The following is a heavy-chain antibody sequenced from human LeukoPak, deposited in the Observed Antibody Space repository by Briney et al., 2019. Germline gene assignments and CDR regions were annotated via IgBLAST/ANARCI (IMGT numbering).Heavy chain of an antibody. Sequence: GGSLRLSCAASGFTFSSYGMHWVRQAPGKGLEWVAVIWYDGSNKYYADSVKGRFTIPRDNSKNTLYLQMNSLRADDTSVYYCAREWDGDPGIAAAGVYYWGQGTLVIVSS. CDR1: GFTFSSYG. J-gene: IGHJ4*02. CDR3: AREWDGDPGIAAAGVYY. CDR2: IWYDGSNK. V-gene: IGHV3-33*01. D-gene: IGHD6-13*01.